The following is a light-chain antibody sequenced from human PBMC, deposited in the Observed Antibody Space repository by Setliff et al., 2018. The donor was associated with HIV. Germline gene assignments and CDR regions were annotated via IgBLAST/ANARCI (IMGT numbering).Light chain of an antibody. CDR1: NSDIGTYNR. J-gene: IGLJ1*01. Sequence: QSALAQPASVSGSPGQSITISCTGTNSDIGTYNRVAWYQQTPGTAPKFVIYEVNFRASGVPDRFSGSKSGNTASLTISGLQPEDEGDYYCSTYRASSSTYVFGTGTKGTVL. V-gene: IGLV2-18*02. CDR3: STYRASSSTYV. CDR2: EVN.